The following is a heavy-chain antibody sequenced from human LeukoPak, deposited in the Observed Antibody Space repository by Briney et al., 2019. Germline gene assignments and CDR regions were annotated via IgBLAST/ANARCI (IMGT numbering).Heavy chain of an antibody. Sequence: SETLSLTCAVYGGSFSGYYWSWIRQPPGKGLEWIGEINHSGSTNYNPSLKSRVTISVDTSKNQFSLKLSSVSAADTAVYYCAKKIGVAGKGGFDYWGQGTLVTVSS. D-gene: IGHD6-19*01. V-gene: IGHV4-34*01. J-gene: IGHJ4*02. CDR3: AKKIGVAGKGGFDY. CDR2: INHSGST. CDR1: GGSFSGYY.